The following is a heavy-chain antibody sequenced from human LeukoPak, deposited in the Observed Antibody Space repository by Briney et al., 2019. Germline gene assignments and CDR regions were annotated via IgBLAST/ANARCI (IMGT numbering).Heavy chain of an antibody. V-gene: IGHV4-4*07. CDR3: VSTVTKSRALYYYYGMDV. D-gene: IGHD4-17*01. CDR2: IYTSGST. CDR1: GGTISSYY. Sequence: KPSETLSLTRTVSGGTISSYYWSWIRQPAGKGLEWIGRIYTSGSTNYNPSLKSRVTMSVDTSKNQFSLKLSSVTAADTAVYYCVSTVTKSRALYYYYGMDVWGQGTTVTVSS. J-gene: IGHJ6*02.